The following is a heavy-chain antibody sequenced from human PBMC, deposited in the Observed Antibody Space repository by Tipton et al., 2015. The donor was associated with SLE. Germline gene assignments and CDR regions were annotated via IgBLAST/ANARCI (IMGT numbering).Heavy chain of an antibody. D-gene: IGHD1-26*01. CDR3: ARAPSGSHDFDY. Sequence: TLSLTCTISGDSISSYYWNWIRQPPGKGLEWIGYIYYSGSTNYNPSLKSRVTISVDTSKNQFSLKLSSVTAADTAVYYCARAPSGSHDFDYWGQGTLVTVSS. V-gene: IGHV4-59*01. CDR2: IYYSGST. CDR1: GDSISSYY. J-gene: IGHJ4*02.